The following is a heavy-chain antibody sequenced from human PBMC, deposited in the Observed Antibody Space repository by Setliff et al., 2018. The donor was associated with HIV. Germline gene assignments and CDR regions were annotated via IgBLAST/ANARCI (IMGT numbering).Heavy chain of an antibody. J-gene: IGHJ6*02. CDR1: GGSISSAYYY. D-gene: IGHD1-26*01. Sequence: SETLSLTCTVSGGSISSAYYYWSWIRQFPGKGLEWIGYSHTSGSTIYNPSLKGRVTMFLDTSKNQFSLKLTSVTAADTAVYYCARRSIVGSTRGYYYYALDVWGQGTTVTVSS. CDR2: SHTSGST. V-gene: IGHV4-30-4*01. CDR3: ARRSIVGSTRGYYYYALDV.